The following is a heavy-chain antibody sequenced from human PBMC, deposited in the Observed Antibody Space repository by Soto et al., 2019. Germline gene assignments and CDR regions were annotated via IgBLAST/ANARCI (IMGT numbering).Heavy chain of an antibody. V-gene: IGHV1-46*01. CDR2: INPSGGST. Sequence: GASVKVSCKASRYTFTNFCIHRLRQAPGQGLEWMGIINPSGGSTTYPQKFQGRVTMTRDTSTSTVRMELITLRSEDTAVYYCARSQVGRPLDVWGPGTTVTVSS. CDR3: ARSQVGRPLDV. J-gene: IGHJ6*02. D-gene: IGHD1-26*01. CDR1: RYTFTNFC.